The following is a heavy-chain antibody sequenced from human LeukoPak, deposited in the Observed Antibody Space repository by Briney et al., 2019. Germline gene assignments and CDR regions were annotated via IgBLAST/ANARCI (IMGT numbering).Heavy chain of an antibody. Sequence: ASVKVSCKTSVYMFSTYGVTWVRQAPGQGFQWMGWISGHTGNTKYAENFQGRISLTTDTSATTAYMELRSLTSDDTAVYYCARDLSSGGWTLEFDYWGQGSLFTVAS. D-gene: IGHD1-1*01. V-gene: IGHV1-18*01. CDR3: ARDLSSGGWTLEFDY. J-gene: IGHJ4*02. CDR2: ISGHTGNT. CDR1: VYMFSTYG.